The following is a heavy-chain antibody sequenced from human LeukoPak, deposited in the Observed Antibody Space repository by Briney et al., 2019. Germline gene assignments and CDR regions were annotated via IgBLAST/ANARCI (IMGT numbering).Heavy chain of an antibody. CDR1: GASISSYY. J-gene: IGHJ5*02. D-gene: IGHD2-15*01. V-gene: IGHV4-34*01. CDR2: INHSGST. Sequence: SETLSLTCTVSGASISSYYWSWIRQPPGKGLEWIGEINHSGSTNYNPSLKSRVTISVDTSKNQFSLKLSSVTAADTAVYYCARGASRFGYCSGGSCYSGWFDPWGQGTLVTVSS. CDR3: ARGASRFGYCSGGSCYSGWFDP.